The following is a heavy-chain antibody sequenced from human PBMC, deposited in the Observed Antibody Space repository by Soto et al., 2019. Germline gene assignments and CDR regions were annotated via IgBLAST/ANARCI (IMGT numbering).Heavy chain of an antibody. D-gene: IGHD6-13*01. J-gene: IGHJ4*02. CDR2: ISGSGGST. V-gene: IGHV3-23*01. CDR3: AKAVMYSSSWSHRLNFDY. Sequence: EVQLLESGGGLVQPGGSLRLSCAASGFTFSSYAMSWVRQAPGKGLEWVSAISGSGGSTYYADSVKGRFTISRDNSKNTLYLQMNSLRAEDTAVYYCAKAVMYSSSWSHRLNFDYWGQGTLVTVSS. CDR1: GFTFSSYA.